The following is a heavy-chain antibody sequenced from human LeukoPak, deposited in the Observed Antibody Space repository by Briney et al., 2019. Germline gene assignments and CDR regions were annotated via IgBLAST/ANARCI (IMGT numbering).Heavy chain of an antibody. V-gene: IGHV3-48*02. CDR2: ISSSSDTM. CDR1: GFTFSNYS. D-gene: IGHD5-12*01. CDR3: ARESVATADGFDI. J-gene: IGHJ3*02. Sequence: GGSLRLSCAASGFTFSNYSMNWVRQAPGKGLEWVSYISSSSDTMYYADSVKGRFTISRDNAKNSLYLQMNSLRDEDTAVYYCARESVATADGFDIWGQGTMVTVSS.